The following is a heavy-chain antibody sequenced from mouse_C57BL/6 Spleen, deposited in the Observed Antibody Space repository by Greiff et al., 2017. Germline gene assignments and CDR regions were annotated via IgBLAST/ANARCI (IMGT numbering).Heavy chain of an antibody. CDR2: SRNKANDYTT. CDR1: GFTVSDFY. D-gene: IGHD1-1*01. J-gene: IGHJ4*01. CDR3: ARDAVVGEAMDY. V-gene: IGHV7-1*01. Sequence: EVKLVESGGGLVQSGRSLRLSCATSGFTVSDFYMEWVRQAPGKGLEWIAASRNKANDYTTEYSASVKGRFIVSRDTSQSILYLQMNALRAEDTAIYYCARDAVVGEAMDYWGQGTSVTVSS.